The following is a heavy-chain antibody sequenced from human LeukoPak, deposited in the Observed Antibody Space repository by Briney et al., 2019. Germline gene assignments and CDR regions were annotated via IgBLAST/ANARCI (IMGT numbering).Heavy chain of an antibody. CDR1: GYTFTRYG. D-gene: IGHD5-24*01. CDR3: ARGGGYNDY. CDR2: NSAYNGNT. J-gene: IGHJ4*02. Sequence: GASVKVSCKASGYTFTRYGISWVRQAPGQGLEWMGWNSAYNGNTNYAQNLQGRVTMTTDTPASTAYMELRSLTSDDTAIYYCARGGGYNDYWGQGTLVTVSS. V-gene: IGHV1-18*01.